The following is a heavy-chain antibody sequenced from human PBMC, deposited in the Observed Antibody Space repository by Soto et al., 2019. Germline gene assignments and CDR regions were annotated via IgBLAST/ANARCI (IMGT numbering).Heavy chain of an antibody. V-gene: IGHV1-69*06. J-gene: IGHJ4*01. Sequence: SVKVSCTASGGIVSIYAISLGRDAPRGGVGWMGGIIPSFGTANYAQKFQSRVTITADKSTRTAYVDLSSLRSEDTAVYFCARAGDGYNWDDFDYWGQGTLVTVSS. D-gene: IGHD1-1*01. CDR3: ARAGDGYNWDDFDY. CDR2: IIPSFGTA. CDR1: GGIVSIYA.